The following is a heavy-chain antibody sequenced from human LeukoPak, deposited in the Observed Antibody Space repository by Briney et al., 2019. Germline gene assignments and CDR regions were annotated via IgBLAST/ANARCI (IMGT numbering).Heavy chain of an antibody. CDR3: ARDQSSSWSNYYYMDV. D-gene: IGHD6-13*01. V-gene: IGHV7-4-1*02. J-gene: IGHJ6*03. Sequence: ASVKVSCKASGYTFTSYYMHWVRQAPGQGLEWMGWINTNTGNPTYAQGFTGRFVFSLDTSVGTAYLQISSLKAEDTAVYYCARDQSSSWSNYYYMDVWGKGTTVTVSS. CDR2: INTNTGNP. CDR1: GYTFTSYY.